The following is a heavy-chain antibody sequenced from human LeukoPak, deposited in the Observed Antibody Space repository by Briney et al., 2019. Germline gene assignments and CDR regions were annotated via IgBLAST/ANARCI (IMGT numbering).Heavy chain of an antibody. CDR2: ISSSSYI. J-gene: IGHJ4*02. CDR1: GFAFSSYS. CDR3: AKDTSSSWKSRIDY. Sequence: KPRGSLRLSCAASGFAFSSYSMNWVRQAPGKGLEWVSSISSSSYIYYADSVKGRFTISRDNAKNSLYLQMNSLRAEDTAVYYCAKDTSSSWKSRIDYWGQGTLVTVSS. D-gene: IGHD6-13*01. V-gene: IGHV3-21*04.